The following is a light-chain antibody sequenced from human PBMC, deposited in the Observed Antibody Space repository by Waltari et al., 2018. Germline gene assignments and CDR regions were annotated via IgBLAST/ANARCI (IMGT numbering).Light chain of an antibody. Sequence: QPVLTQPPSSSASPGESARLTCTLPSDFNVGDFIIYWYQQRPGRPPRFLLYYNSDSEKAQGSGVPSRFSGSKEASANAGILLISGLQSEDEADYYCMFWPSNVWVFGGGTKLTVL. J-gene: IGLJ3*02. V-gene: IGLV5-37*01. CDR2: YNSDSEK. CDR3: MFWPSNVWV. CDR1: SDFNVGDFI.